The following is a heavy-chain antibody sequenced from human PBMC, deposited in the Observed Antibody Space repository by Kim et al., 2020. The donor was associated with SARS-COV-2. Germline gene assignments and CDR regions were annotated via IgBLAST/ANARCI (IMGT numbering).Heavy chain of an antibody. CDR2: IRGRGGAT. CDR1: GFTFSSYA. CDR3: AKRWGSVETTGGGFDY. V-gene: IGHV3-23*01. J-gene: IGHJ4*02. Sequence: GGSLRLSCATSGFTFSSYAMSWVRQAPGKGLEWVSTIRGRGGATYYADSVKGRFTISTDDSKNTLYLQMNSLRAEDTAVYYCAKRWGSVETTGGGFDYWGQGALVSVSS. D-gene: IGHD4-17*01.